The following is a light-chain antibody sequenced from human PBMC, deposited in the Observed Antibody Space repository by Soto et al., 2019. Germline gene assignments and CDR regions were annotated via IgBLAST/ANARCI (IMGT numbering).Light chain of an antibody. V-gene: IGKV4-1*01. Sequence: DIVRTQSPYSLALSLGACATINCKSDQSVLYSSNNKNYLAWYQQKPGQPPKLLIYWASTRESGVPDRFSGSGSGTDFTLTISSLQAEDVAVYYCQQYYSTPTFGQGTRLEIK. CDR3: QQYYSTPT. CDR2: WAS. J-gene: IGKJ5*01. CDR1: QSVLYSSNNKNY.